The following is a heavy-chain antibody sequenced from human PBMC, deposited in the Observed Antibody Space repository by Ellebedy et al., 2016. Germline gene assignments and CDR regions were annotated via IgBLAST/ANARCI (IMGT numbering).Heavy chain of an antibody. CDR1: GFTFSSYS. CDR3: ARDLDYGSGSHPFDY. CDR2: ISSSSSTI. V-gene: IGHV3-48*02. D-gene: IGHD3-10*01. J-gene: IGHJ4*02. Sequence: GESLKISCAASGFTFSSYSMNWVRQAPGKGLEWVSYISSSSSTIYYADSVKGRFTISRDNAKNSLYLQMNSLRDEDTAVYYCARDLDYGSGSHPFDYWGQGTLVTVSS.